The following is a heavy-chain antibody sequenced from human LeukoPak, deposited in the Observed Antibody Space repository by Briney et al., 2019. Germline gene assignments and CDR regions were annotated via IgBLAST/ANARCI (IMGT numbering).Heavy chain of an antibody. Sequence: ASVKVSCKASGYTFTGYFIHWVRQATGQGLEWMGRINPNSGGTNSPHKFPGRVTMHWDTSVNTAYLELRSLRSDDTAVYYCARLAGTGRSQIMIDYWGQGTLVTVSS. CDR2: INPNSGGT. D-gene: IGHD1-14*01. CDR3: ARLAGTGRSQIMIDY. V-gene: IGHV1-2*06. CDR1: GYTFTGYF. J-gene: IGHJ4*02.